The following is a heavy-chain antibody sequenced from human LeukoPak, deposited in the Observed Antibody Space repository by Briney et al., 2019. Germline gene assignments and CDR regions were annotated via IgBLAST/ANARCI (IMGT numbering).Heavy chain of an antibody. Sequence: PSETLSLTCAVYGGSFSGYYWSWIRQPPGKGLEWIGEINHSGSTNYNPSLKSRVTISVDTSKNQFSLKLSSVTAADTAVYYCAGDRLTPMVRGSLDYWGQGTLVTVSS. CDR2: INHSGST. J-gene: IGHJ4*02. D-gene: IGHD3-10*01. CDR3: AGDRLTPMVRGSLDY. CDR1: GGSFSGYY. V-gene: IGHV4-34*01.